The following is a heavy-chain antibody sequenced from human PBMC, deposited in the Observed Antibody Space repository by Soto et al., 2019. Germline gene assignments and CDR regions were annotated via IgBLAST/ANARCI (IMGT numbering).Heavy chain of an antibody. D-gene: IGHD6-19*01. V-gene: IGHV4-59*01. Sequence: SETLSLTCTVSGGSISSDSWSWIRQSPGKALEWIGYSYYNGVTKYNPSLKSRVTISVDTSQNQFSLKLTSVTATDTAVYYCARRSRSSSGWYFLDYWGQGTLVTVSS. J-gene: IGHJ4*02. CDR2: SYYNGVT. CDR3: ARRSRSSSGWYFLDY. CDR1: GGSISSDS.